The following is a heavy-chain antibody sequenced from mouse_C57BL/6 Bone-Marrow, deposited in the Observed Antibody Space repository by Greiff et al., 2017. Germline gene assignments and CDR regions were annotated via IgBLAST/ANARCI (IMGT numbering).Heavy chain of an antibody. CDR3: ARKYYGSSYGFDY. CDR1: GYTFTSYW. J-gene: IGHJ2*01. V-gene: IGHV1-64*01. CDR2: IHPNSGST. Sequence: QVQLKQPGAELVKPGASVKLSCKASGYTFTSYWMHWVKQRPGQGLEWIGMIHPNSGSTNYNEKFKSKATLTVDKSSSTAYMQLSSLTSEDSAVYYCARKYYGSSYGFDYWGQGTTLTVSS. D-gene: IGHD1-1*01.